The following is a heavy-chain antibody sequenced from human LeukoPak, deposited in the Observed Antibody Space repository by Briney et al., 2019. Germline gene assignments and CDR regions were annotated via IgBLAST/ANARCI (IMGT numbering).Heavy chain of an antibody. CDR2: INTDGSST. V-gene: IGHV3-74*01. CDR1: GFTFSTYW. CDR3: ARDPKNNYFDY. J-gene: IGHJ4*02. Sequence: GGSLRLSCAASGFTFSTYWMHWVRQAPGKGLVWVSRINTDGSSTTYADSVKGRFTLSRDNARNTLFLQMNSLRAEDTAVCYCARDPKNNYFDYWGQGTLVTVSS.